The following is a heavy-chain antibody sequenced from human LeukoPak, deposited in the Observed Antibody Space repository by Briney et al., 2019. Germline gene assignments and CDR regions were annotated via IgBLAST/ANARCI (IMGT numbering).Heavy chain of an antibody. CDR3: AKVQDGSFWYEYFQH. D-gene: IGHD6-19*01. CDR2: IWYDGSNK. J-gene: IGHJ1*01. V-gene: IGHV3-33*08. CDR1: GFTFSSYA. Sequence: GGSLRLSCAASGFTFSSYAMHWVRQAPGKGLEWVAVIWYDGSNKYYADSVKGRFTISRDNSKNTLYLQMNSLRAEDTAVYYCAKVQDGSFWYEYFQHWGQGTLVTVSS.